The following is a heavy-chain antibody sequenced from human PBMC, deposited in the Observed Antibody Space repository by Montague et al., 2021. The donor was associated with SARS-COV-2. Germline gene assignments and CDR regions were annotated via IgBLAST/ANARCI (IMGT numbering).Heavy chain of an antibody. V-gene: IGHV3-23*01. CDR3: AKQPGAGAVVYWYFDL. CDR2: IFGSGAGT. J-gene: IGHJ2*01. D-gene: IGHD6-19*01. CDR1: GFAFNTFA. Sequence: SLRLSCAASGFAFNTFAMTWVRQPPGKGLEWVSSIFGSGAGTYYADSVKGRFTISRDNSRNTVYLQMNSLRSEDTAKYYCAKQPGAGAVVYWYFDLWGRGTVVSVSS.